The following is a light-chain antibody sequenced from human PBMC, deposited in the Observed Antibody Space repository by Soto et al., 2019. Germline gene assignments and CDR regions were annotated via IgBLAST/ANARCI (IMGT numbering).Light chain of an antibody. CDR3: QQYNNWPRDT. CDR1: QSISNW. CDR2: HAS. V-gene: IGKV1-5*01. J-gene: IGKJ5*01. Sequence: DIQMTQSPSTLPASVGDRVTITCRASQSISNWLAWYQQKPGTAPKVLIYHASNLQSGVPSRFSGSGSGTEFTLTISSLQSEDFAVYYCQQYNNWPRDTFGQGTRLEIK.